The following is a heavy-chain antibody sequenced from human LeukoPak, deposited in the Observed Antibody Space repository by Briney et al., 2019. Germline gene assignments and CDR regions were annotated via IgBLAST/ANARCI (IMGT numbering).Heavy chain of an antibody. V-gene: IGHV3-21*01. Sequence: PGGSLRLSCAASGFTFSSYTMNWVRQAPGKGLEWVAAISSSSRDIFYADSVKGRFSISRDNTQNSLSLQMSSLKAEDTAVYYCARELVVAAAGKGKIFDYWGQGTLVTVSS. J-gene: IGHJ4*02. D-gene: IGHD6-13*01. CDR2: ISSSSRDI. CDR3: ARELVVAAAGKGKIFDY. CDR1: GFTFSSYT.